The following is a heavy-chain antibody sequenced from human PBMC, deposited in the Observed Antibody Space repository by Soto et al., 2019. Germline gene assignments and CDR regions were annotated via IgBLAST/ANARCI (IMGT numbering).Heavy chain of an antibody. CDR2: INHSGST. J-gene: IGHJ5*02. CDR1: GGSFSGYY. Sequence: QVQLQQWGAGLLKPSETLSLTCAVYGGSFSGYYWSWIRQPPGKGLEWIGEINHSGSTNYNPSLKRRVTISVDTSKNQFSLKLSSVTAADTAVYYCARGGVVVPAAHSNWFDPWGQGTLVTVSS. V-gene: IGHV4-34*01. CDR3: ARGGVVVPAAHSNWFDP. D-gene: IGHD2-2*01.